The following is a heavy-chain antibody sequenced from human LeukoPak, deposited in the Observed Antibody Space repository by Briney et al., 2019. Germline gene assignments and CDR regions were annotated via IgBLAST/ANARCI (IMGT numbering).Heavy chain of an antibody. V-gene: IGHV3-23*01. CDR3: AKEHYYDSSGYWVDY. D-gene: IGHD3-22*01. CDR1: GFTFSSYA. Sequence: GGSLRLSCAASGFTFSSYAMSWVRQAPGKGLEWVSAISGSGGSTYYADSVKGRFTFSRDNSKNTLYLQMNSLRAEDTAVYYCAKEHYYDSSGYWVDYWGQGTLVTVSS. J-gene: IGHJ4*02. CDR2: ISGSGGST.